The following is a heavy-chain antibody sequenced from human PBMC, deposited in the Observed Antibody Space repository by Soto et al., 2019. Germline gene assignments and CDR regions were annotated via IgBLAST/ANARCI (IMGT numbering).Heavy chain of an antibody. J-gene: IGHJ3*02. CDR3: AHRRIAAAINAFDI. CDR2: IYWDDDK. Sequence: QITLKESGPTLVKPTQTLTLTCTFSGFSLSTSGVGVGWIRQPPGKALEWLALIYWDDDKRYSPSLKSRLTSTKDTSKSQVVLTMTNMDPVDTATYYCAHRRIAAAINAFDIWGQGTMVTVSS. D-gene: IGHD6-13*01. V-gene: IGHV2-5*02. CDR1: GFSLSTSGVG.